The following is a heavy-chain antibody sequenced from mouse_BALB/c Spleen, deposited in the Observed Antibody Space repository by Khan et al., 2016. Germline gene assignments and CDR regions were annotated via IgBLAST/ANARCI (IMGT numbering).Heavy chain of an antibody. CDR2: IDPANDNT. Sequence: VQLQQSGAELVKPGASVKLSCTASGFNIKDTYMHWMIQRPEQGLEWIGRIDPANDNTKYDPKFQGKATITADTSSNTAYLQLSSLTSEDTAVYYCASSYYDSCFVYWGQGTLVTVSA. V-gene: IGHV14-3*02. CDR1: GFNIKDTY. D-gene: IGHD2-4*01. CDR3: ASSYYDSCFVY. J-gene: IGHJ3*01.